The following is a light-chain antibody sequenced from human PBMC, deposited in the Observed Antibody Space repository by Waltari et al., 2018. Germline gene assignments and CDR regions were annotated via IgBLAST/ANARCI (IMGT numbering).Light chain of an antibody. CDR3: AAWDDSLNGPDVV. CDR2: SNN. V-gene: IGLV1-44*01. J-gene: IGLJ2*01. Sequence: QSVLTQPPSASGTPGQRVTISCSGSSSNIGSNTVNWYQQLPGTAPKLLIYSNNQRPSGVPDRFSCSKSGTSASLAISGLQSEDEADYYCAAWDDSLNGPDVVFGGGTKLTVL. CDR1: SSNIGSNT.